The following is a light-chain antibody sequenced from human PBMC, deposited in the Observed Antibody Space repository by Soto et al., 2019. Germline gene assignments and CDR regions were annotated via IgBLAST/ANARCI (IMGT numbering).Light chain of an antibody. CDR2: EAT. J-gene: IGLJ1*01. Sequence: QSVLTQPASMSGSPGQSITISCTGTSSDIGRYNFVSWYQHHPGKAPKLIIYEATKRPSGVSYRFSGSKSGNTASLTISGLQAEDEADYYCQSYDSSLRALYVFGTGTKVTVL. CDR1: SSDIGRYNF. CDR3: QSYDSSLRALYV. V-gene: IGLV2-14*01.